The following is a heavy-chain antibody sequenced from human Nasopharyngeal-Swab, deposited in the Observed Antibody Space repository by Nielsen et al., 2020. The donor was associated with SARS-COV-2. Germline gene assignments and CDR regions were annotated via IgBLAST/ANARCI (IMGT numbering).Heavy chain of an antibody. CDR2: ISGSGGST. D-gene: IGHD5-18*01. Sequence: WIRQPPGKGLEWVSAISGSGGSTYYADSVKGRFTISRDNSKNTLYLQMNSLRAEDTAVYYCAKDALDGYGYYYYYYYGMDVWGQGTTVTVSS. V-gene: IGHV3-23*01. J-gene: IGHJ6*02. CDR3: AKDALDGYGYYYYYYYGMDV.